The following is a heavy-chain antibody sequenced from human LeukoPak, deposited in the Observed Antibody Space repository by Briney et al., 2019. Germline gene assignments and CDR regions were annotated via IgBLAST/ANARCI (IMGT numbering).Heavy chain of an antibody. V-gene: IGHV5-51*01. CDR1: GYSFTTYW. CDR3: ARLRIAAAVIGSYYYYYGMDV. D-gene: IGHD6-13*01. CDR2: IYPGDSDT. Sequence: GESLKISCKGSGYSFTTYWIGWVRQMPGKGLEWMGIIYPGDSDTRYSPSFQGQVTISADKSISTAYLQWSSLKASDTAMYYCARLRIAAAVIGSYYYYYGMDVWGQGTTVTVSS. J-gene: IGHJ6*02.